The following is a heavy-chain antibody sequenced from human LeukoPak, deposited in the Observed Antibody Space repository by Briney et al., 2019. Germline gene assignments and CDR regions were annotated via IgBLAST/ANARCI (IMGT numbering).Heavy chain of an antibody. D-gene: IGHD1-1*01. V-gene: IGHV1-18*01. J-gene: IGHJ3*02. Sequence: GASVKVSCKASGYTFTSYGISWVRQAPGQGLEWMGWISGYNGNTKYAQKFQDRVTMTPDTSTSTAYMELRSLRSDDTAVYCCARVFRTTPYAFDIWGQGTMVTVSS. CDR2: ISGYNGNT. CDR3: ARVFRTTPYAFDI. CDR1: GYTFTSYG.